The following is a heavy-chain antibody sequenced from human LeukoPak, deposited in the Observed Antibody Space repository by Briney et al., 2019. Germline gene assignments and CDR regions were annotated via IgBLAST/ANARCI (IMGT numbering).Heavy chain of an antibody. D-gene: IGHD3-22*01. CDR1: GYTFTSYY. J-gene: IGHJ5*02. V-gene: IGHV1-46*01. CDR2: INPSGSSA. CDR3: ARERLSVVYYDSSGYLP. Sequence: VSVKVSCKASGYTFTSYYMHWVRQAPGLGLEWMGMINPSGSSAHYAQKFQGRVTMTRDASTSTAYMELSSLRSEDTAVYYCARERLSVVYYDSSGYLPWGQGTLVTVSS.